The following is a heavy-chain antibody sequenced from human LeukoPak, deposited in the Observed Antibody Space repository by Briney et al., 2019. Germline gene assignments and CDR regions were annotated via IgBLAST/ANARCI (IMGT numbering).Heavy chain of an antibody. CDR1: GYTFTSYG. Sequence: WASVKVSCKASGYTFTSYGISWVQQAPGQGLEWMGWISAYNGNTNYAQKLQGRVTMTTDTSTSTAYMELRSLRSDDTAVYYCARDSTDVVVVAAYFDYWGQGTLVTVSS. J-gene: IGHJ4*02. V-gene: IGHV1-18*01. CDR3: ARDSTDVVVVAAYFDY. CDR2: ISAYNGNT. D-gene: IGHD2-15*01.